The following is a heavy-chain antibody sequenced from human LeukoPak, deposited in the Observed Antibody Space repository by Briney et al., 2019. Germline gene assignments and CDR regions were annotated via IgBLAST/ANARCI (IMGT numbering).Heavy chain of an antibody. Sequence: PSETLSLTCAVYGGSFSGYYWSWIRQPPGKGLEWIGSIYYSGSTYYNPSLKSRVTISVDTSKNQFSLKLSSVTAADTAVYYCARHYFSTSGYYRRKSPYYFDYWGQGTLVTVSS. CDR2: IYYSGST. CDR3: ARHYFSTSGYYRRKSPYYFDY. CDR1: GGSFSGYY. J-gene: IGHJ4*02. D-gene: IGHD3-22*01. V-gene: IGHV4-34*01.